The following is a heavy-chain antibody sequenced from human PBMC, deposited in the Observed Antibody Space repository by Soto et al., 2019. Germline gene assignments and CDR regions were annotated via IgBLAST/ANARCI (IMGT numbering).Heavy chain of an antibody. CDR2: IIPVFGTP. CDR3: ARGGALSTSWYWGDGLDS. D-gene: IGHD6-13*01. J-gene: IGHJ4*02. V-gene: IGHV1-69*06. Sequence: QVQLEQSGSEVKKSGSSVKVSCKASGYSFSSHAITWVRQAPGQGLEWMGGIIPVFGTPSYAQKFQGRGTISADKSTNQSYLELRSLRSEDTAVYYCARGGALSTSWYWGDGLDSWGQGTQVTVSS. CDR1: GYSFSSHA.